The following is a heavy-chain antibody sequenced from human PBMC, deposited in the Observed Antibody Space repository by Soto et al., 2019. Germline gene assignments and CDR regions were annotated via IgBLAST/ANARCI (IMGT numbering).Heavy chain of an antibody. CDR2: IVVGSGNT. V-gene: IGHV1-58*02. CDR3: AASSSDFWSGYTYYYYMDV. D-gene: IGHD3-3*01. Sequence: ALVKVSCKASGFTFTSSAMQWVRQARGQRLEWIGWIVVGSGNTNYAQKFQERVTITRDMSTSTAYMELSSLRSEDTAVYYCAASSSDFWSGYTYYYYMDVWGKGTTVTVS. CDR1: GFTFTSSA. J-gene: IGHJ6*03.